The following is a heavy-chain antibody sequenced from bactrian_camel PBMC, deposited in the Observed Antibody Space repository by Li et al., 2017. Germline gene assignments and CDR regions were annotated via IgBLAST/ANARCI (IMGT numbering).Heavy chain of an antibody. CDR1: ESTSKTSC. V-gene: IGHV3S39*01. D-gene: IGHD6*01. Sequence: VESGGGTVQPGGSLKLSCVASESTSKTSCMAWWRQVPGKERELLTVVNVRGTPYYSDSIKGRFTISGDVAKNTLYLEMISLTVDDTAVYYCASTGGLRYGGIWFIDYWGQGTQVTVS. CDR2: VNVRGTP. J-gene: IGHJ4*01. CDR3: ASTGGLRYGGIWFIDY.